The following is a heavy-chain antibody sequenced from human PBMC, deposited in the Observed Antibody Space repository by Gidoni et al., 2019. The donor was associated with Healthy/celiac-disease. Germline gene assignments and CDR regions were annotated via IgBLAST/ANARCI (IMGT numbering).Heavy chain of an antibody. J-gene: IGHJ4*02. V-gene: IGHV3-21*01. CDR1: GFTFSSYS. CDR3: ARAGGYSYVGY. Sequence: EVQLVESGGGLVKPGGSLRLSCAASGFTFSSYSMNWVRQAPGKGLECVSSISSSSSYIYYADSVKCRFTISRDNAKNSLYLQMNSLRAEDTAVYYCARAGGYSYVGYWGQGTLVTVSS. D-gene: IGHD5-18*01. CDR2: ISSSSSYI.